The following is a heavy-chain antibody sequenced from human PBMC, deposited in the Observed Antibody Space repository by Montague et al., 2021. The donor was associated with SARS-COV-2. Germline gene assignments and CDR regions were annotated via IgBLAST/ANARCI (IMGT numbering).Heavy chain of an antibody. CDR1: GGSISSGSYY. J-gene: IGHJ3*02. V-gene: IGHV4-61*01. D-gene: IGHD3-22*01. CDR2: IYYSGST. CDR3: ARGALFYDSSGYYSDAFDI. Sequence: SETLSLTCTVSGGSISSGSYYWTWIRQPPGKGLEWVGRIYYSGSTNYDPSLKSRVTMSVDTSKNQFSLKLSSVTAADTAVYYCARGALFYDSSGYYSDAFDIWGQGTMVTVSS.